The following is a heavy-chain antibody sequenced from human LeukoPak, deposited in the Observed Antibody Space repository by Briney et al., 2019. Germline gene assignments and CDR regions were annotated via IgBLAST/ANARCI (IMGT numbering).Heavy chain of an antibody. CDR1: GGSTSSYY. J-gene: IGHJ4*02. CDR3: AGHHPRNTVDF. D-gene: IGHD2/OR15-2a*01. Sequence: SETLSLTCTVSGGSTSSYYWSWIRQPPGKGLEWIAYISDIGSINYNPSLKSRVTISLDTSKNQFSLKLSSVTAADTAVYYCAGHHPRNTVDFWGQGTLVTVAS. CDR2: ISDIGSI. V-gene: IGHV4-59*08.